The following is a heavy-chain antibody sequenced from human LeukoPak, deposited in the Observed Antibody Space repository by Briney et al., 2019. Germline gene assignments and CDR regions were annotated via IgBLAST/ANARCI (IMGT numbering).Heavy chain of an antibody. CDR2: IIPIFGTA. V-gene: IGHV1-69*05. CDR3: ASPLPTAARPGGFDY. CDR1: GGTFSSYA. J-gene: IGHJ4*02. Sequence: GASVKVSCKASGGTFSSYAISWVRQAPGQGLEWMGAIIPIFGTANYAQKFQGRVTITTDESASTAYMELSSLRSEDTAVYYCASPLPTAARPGGFDYWGQGTLVTVSS. D-gene: IGHD6-6*01.